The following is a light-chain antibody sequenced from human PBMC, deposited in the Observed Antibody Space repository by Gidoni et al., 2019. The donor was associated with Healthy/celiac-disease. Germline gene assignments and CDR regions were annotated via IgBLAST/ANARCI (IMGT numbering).Light chain of an antibody. CDR2: GNS. Sequence: QSVLTQPPSVSGAPGQRVTISCTGSSSNIGAGYDVHWYQQLPGTATKLLIYGNSNRPSGVPDRFSGSKSGTSASLAITGLQAEDEADYYCQSYDSSLSGPWVFGGGTKLTVL. V-gene: IGLV1-40*01. CDR3: QSYDSSLSGPWV. CDR1: SSNIGAGYD. J-gene: IGLJ3*02.